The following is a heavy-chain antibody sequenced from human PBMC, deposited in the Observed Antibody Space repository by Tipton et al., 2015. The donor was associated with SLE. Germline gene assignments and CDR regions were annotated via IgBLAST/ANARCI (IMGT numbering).Heavy chain of an antibody. Sequence: TLSLTCTVSGGSISSHYCSWIRQSPGKGLEWIGNVYYSGGTNYNPSLKSQVTISVDTSKNQFSLNLSSVTAADTAVYYCARDGEMTTMEVWGQGTTVTVSS. CDR3: ARDGEMTTMEV. CDR2: VYYSGGT. V-gene: IGHV4-59*11. D-gene: IGHD5-24*01. J-gene: IGHJ6*02. CDR1: GGSISSHY.